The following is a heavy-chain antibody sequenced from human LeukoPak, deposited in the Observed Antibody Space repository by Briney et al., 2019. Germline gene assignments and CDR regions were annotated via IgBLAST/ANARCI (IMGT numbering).Heavy chain of an antibody. CDR2: IIHSGGT. D-gene: IGHD6-19*01. V-gene: IGHV4-39*07. Sequence: SETLSLTCTVSGDSISSRSYYWGWIRQPPGKGLEWIGEIIHSGGTSYNPSLKSRLTISVDTSRKQFSLKLTSVTAADTALYFCARGPLAFRRVAGIFSWGRGTQVTVSS. CDR3: ARGPLAFRRVAGIFS. J-gene: IGHJ4*02. CDR1: GDSISSRSYY.